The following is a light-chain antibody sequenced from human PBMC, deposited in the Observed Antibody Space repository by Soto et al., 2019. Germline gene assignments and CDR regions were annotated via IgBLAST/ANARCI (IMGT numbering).Light chain of an antibody. J-gene: IGKJ5*01. CDR1: QTISSW. CDR3: QQLNSYPIT. Sequence: DIQMTQSPSTLSGSVGDRVTITCWASQTISSWLAWYQQKPGKAPKLLIYKASTLKSGVPSRFSGSGSGTEFTLTISSLQPEDFATYYCQQLNSYPITFGQGTRLEIK. V-gene: IGKV1-5*03. CDR2: KAS.